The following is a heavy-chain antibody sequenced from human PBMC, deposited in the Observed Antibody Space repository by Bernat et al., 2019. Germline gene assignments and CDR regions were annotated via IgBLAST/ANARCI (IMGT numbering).Heavy chain of an antibody. CDR2: ISGSGGST. J-gene: IGHJ4*02. CDR1: GFTFSSYA. D-gene: IGHD2-15*01. CDR3: AKGSVGGEIVVVVAAISYFDY. V-gene: IGHV3-23*01. Sequence: EVQLLESGGGLVQPGGSLRLSCAASGFTFSSYAMSWVRQAPGKGLEWVSAISGSGGSTYYADSVKGRFTISRDNSKNTLYLQMNSLRAEDTAVYYCAKGSVGGEIVVVVAAISYFDYWGQGTLVTVSS.